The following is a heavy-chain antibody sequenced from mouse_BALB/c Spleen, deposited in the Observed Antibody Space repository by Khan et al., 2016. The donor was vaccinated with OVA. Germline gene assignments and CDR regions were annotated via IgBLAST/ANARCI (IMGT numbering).Heavy chain of an antibody. Sequence: EVELVESGGGLVQPGGSRKLSCAASGFTFSSFGMHWVRQAPKKGLEWVAYISSGSSTIYYVDTVKGRFTISRDSPKNTLFLQMTSLRSEDTAMYYCARAGDNCHWYFDVWGAGTSVTVSS. J-gene: IGHJ1*01. CDR2: ISSGSSTI. D-gene: IGHD1-3*01. CDR3: ARAGDNCHWYFDV. V-gene: IGHV5-17*02. CDR1: GFTFSSFG.